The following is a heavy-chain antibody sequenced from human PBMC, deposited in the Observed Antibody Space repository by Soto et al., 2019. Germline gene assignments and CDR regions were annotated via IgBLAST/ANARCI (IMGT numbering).Heavy chain of an antibody. CDR1: GYSFTSYW. D-gene: IGHD2-2*02. V-gene: IGHV5-51*01. Sequence: GESLKISCMCSGYSFTSYWIGWVRQMPGKGLEWMGIIYPGDSDTRYSTSFQGQVTISADKSISTAYLQWSSLKASDTAMYYCARRSVPAAIGRVPGYYYYYGMDVWGQGATVTVSS. CDR3: ARRSVPAAIGRVPGYYYYYGMDV. J-gene: IGHJ6*02. CDR2: IYPGDSDT.